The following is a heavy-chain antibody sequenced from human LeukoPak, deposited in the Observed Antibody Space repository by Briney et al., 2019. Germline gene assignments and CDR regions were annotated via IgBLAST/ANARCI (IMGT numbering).Heavy chain of an antibody. D-gene: IGHD3-22*01. CDR1: RFTFSSYS. J-gene: IGHJ5*02. CDR3: AKVDYYDSSGNYPNWFDP. CDR2: ISSSGSYI. Sequence: GGSLRLSCAASRFTFSSYSMNWVRQAPGKGLEWVSSISSSGSYIYYADSLKGRFTISRDNYKNTLYLQMNSLRAEDTAVYYCAKVDYYDSSGNYPNWFDPWGQGTLVTISS. V-gene: IGHV3-21*04.